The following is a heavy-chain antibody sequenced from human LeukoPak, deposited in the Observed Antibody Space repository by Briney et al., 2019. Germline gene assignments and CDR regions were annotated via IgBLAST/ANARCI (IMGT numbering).Heavy chain of an antibody. Sequence: GGSLRLSCAASGFTFSSYWMNWARQAPGKGLEWVASINHNGNVNYYVDSVKGRFTISRGNAKNSLYLQMSNLRAEDTAVYFCARGGGLDVWGQGATVTVSS. CDR2: INHNGNVN. D-gene: IGHD3-16*01. J-gene: IGHJ6*02. V-gene: IGHV3-7*03. CDR3: ARGGGLDV. CDR1: GFTFSSYW.